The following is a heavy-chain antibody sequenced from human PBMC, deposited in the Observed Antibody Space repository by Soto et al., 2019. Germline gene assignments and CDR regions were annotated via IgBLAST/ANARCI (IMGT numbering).Heavy chain of an antibody. CDR3: TKDREGYNSSKSSAMDI. V-gene: IGHV3-9*01. J-gene: IGHJ3*02. Sequence: GGSLRLSCAASGFTFDDYAMHWVRQAPGKGLEWVSGISWKGGSICYADSVKGRFTISRDNAKNSLYLQMNSLRAEDTALYYWTKDREGYNSSKSSAMDIWGQGTMVTVSS. CDR1: GFTFDDYA. CDR2: ISWKGGSI. D-gene: IGHD1-1*01.